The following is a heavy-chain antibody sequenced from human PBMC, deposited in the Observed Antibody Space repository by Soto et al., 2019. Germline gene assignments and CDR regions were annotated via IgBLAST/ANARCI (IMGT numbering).Heavy chain of an antibody. CDR3: ASEED. CDR1: GGSISSSNW. CDR2: IYPGGST. Sequence: QVQLQESGPGRVKPSGTLSLTCAVSGGSISSSNWWTWVRQPPGKGLEWIGEIYPGGSTKHNPSLKSRLTMSIDRSTNQFSLNLPSVTAADTAVYYCASEEDWGQGTMVTVSS. J-gene: IGHJ4*02. V-gene: IGHV4-4*02.